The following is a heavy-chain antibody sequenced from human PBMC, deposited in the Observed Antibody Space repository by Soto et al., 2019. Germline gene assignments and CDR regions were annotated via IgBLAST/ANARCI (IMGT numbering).Heavy chain of an antibody. CDR1: GFTFSSYA. CDR2: ISGSDVST. Sequence: EVQLLESGGGLVQPGESLRLSCAASGFTFSSYAMSWVRQAPGKGLEWVSVISGSDVSTYYADSVKGRFTISRDNSKNTLYLQRNSLRAEDTAVYYCAKRSSSPTFDYWGQGTLVTVSS. D-gene: IGHD6-6*01. CDR3: AKRSSSPTFDY. J-gene: IGHJ4*02. V-gene: IGHV3-23*01.